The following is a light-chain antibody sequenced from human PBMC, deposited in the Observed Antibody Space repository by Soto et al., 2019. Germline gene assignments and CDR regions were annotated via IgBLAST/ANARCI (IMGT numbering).Light chain of an antibody. J-gene: IGLJ3*02. CDR3: SSYTTSSTLV. CDR1: SSGVGGYTY. Sequence: QSALTQPASVSGSPGQSIAISCTGTSSGVGGYTYVAWYQQHPGKAPKLMMVDVSDRPSGVSNRFSGSKSGNTASLTLSGLQAEDEADYYCSSYTTSSTLVFGGGTKLTVL. V-gene: IGLV2-14*01. CDR2: DVS.